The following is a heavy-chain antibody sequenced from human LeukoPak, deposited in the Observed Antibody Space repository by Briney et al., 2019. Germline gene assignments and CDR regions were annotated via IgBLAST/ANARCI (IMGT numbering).Heavy chain of an antibody. V-gene: IGHV4-61*08. Sequence: SETLSLTCSVSGGSVSSGDYYWNWIRQPPGKGLEWVGYIYYSGSNNYNTSLKSRLSISVDRSKNQFSLKLKSVSAADTAVYYCARDNSALDYLGQGTLVTVSS. CDR3: ARDNSALDY. J-gene: IGHJ4*02. D-gene: IGHD2-21*01. CDR1: GGSVSSGDYY. CDR2: IYYSGSN.